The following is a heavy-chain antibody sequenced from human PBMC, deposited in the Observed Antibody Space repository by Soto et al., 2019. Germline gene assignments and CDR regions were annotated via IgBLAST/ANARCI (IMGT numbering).Heavy chain of an antibody. V-gene: IGHV3-33*01. J-gene: IGHJ4*02. CDR3: VRALAQWSICLEG. Sequence: QVQLVESGGGVVQPGRSLRVSWGASGISISRHGMHWVRQAPGKGLEWVAGMDYDETNKYYADSVKGRFTISRDTSKNTVYLQMNGLRVDGTAVYFFVRALAQWSICLEGRGQGTLVSGSS. D-gene: IGHD2-15*01. CDR1: GISISRHG. CDR2: MDYDETNK.